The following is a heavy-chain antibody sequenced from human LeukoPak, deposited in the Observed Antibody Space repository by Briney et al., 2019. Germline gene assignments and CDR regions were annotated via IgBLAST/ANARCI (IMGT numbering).Heavy chain of an antibody. CDR1: GFSLSTSGVG. V-gene: IGHV2-5*02. J-gene: IGHJ4*02. D-gene: IGHD3-16*02. CDR3: AHSSMITFGGVIGMNFDY. CDR2: IYWDDDK. Sequence: SGPTLVKPTQTLTLTCTFSGFSLSTSGVGVGWIRQPPGKALEWLALIYWDDDKRYSPSPKSRLTITKDTSKNQVVLTMTNMDPVDTATYYCAHSSMITFGGVIGMNFDYWGQGTLVTVSS.